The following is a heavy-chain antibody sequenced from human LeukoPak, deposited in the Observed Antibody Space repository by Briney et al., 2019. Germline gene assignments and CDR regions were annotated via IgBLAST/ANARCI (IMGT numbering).Heavy chain of an antibody. CDR2: IDHDGSEK. CDR1: GFTFSSYW. D-gene: IGHD1-14*01. J-gene: IGHJ4*02. CDR3: ARDKPALGSLHY. V-gene: IGHV3-7*04. Sequence: GGSLRLSCAASGFTFSSYWMTWVRQAPGKGLEWVANIDHDGSEKYYVDSVKGRFTISRDNAKNSLYQQMNSLRAEDTAVYYCARDKPALGSLHYWGQRTLVTVSS.